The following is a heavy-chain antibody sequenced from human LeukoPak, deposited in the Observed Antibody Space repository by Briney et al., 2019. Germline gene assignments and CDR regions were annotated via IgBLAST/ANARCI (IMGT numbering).Heavy chain of an antibody. V-gene: IGHV1-69*13. CDR3: AIRPDIVVVVAGNNWFDP. CDR1: GGTFSSYA. CDR2: IIPIFGTA. J-gene: IGHJ5*02. D-gene: IGHD2-15*01. Sequence: ASVKVSRKASGGTFSSYAISWVRQAPGQGLEWMGGIIPIFGTANYAQKFQGRVTITADESTSTAYMELSSLRSEDTAVYYCAIRPDIVVVVAGNNWFDPRGQGTLVTVSS.